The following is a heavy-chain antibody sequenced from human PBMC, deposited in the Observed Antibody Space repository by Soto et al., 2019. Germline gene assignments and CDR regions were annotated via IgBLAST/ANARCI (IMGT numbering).Heavy chain of an antibody. CDR2: INAGNGNT. V-gene: IGHV1-3*05. Sequence: QVQLVQSGAEEKKPGASVKVSCKASGYTFTSYAMHWVRQALGQRLEWMGWINAGNGNTKYSQKFQGRVTITRDTSASTAYMELSSLRSEDTAVYYCASSYCISTSCPPYYGMDVWGQGTTVTVSS. D-gene: IGHD2-2*01. CDR1: GYTFTSYA. J-gene: IGHJ6*02. CDR3: ASSYCISTSCPPYYGMDV.